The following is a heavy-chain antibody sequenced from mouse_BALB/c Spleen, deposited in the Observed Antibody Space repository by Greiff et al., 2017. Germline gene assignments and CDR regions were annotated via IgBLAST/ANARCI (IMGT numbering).Heavy chain of an antibody. Sequence: EVQLQQSGTVLARPGASVKMSCKASGYTFTSYWMHWVKQRPGQGLEWIGAIYPGNSDTSYNQKFKGKAKLTAVTSTSTAYVELSSLTNEDSAVYYCTRRITTAYYAMDYWGQGTSVTVSS. CDR2: IYPGNSDT. CDR1: GYTFTSYW. J-gene: IGHJ4*01. D-gene: IGHD1-2*01. CDR3: TRRITTAYYAMDY. V-gene: IGHV1-5*01.